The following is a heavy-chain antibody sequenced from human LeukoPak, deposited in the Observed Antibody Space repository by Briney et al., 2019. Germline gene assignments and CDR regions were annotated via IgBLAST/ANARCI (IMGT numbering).Heavy chain of an antibody. CDR3: AKFYYDFWRGYPYYFDY. D-gene: IGHD3-3*01. Sequence: GGSLRLSCAVSGSASGFTFSSYAMSWVRQAPGKGLEWVSAISGSAHTTYYADSVKGRFTISRDNSKNTLYLQMDSLRADDSAVYYCAKFYYDFWRGYPYYFDYWGQGTLDTVSS. V-gene: IGHV3-23*01. J-gene: IGHJ4*02. CDR2: ISGSAHTT. CDR1: GFTFSSYA.